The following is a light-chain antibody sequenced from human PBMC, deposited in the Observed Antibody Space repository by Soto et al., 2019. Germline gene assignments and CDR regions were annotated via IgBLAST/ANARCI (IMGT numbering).Light chain of an antibody. CDR1: QSVSSSY. J-gene: IGKJ2*01. CDR3: QQYGGSPTVYT. Sequence: EIVLTQSPGTLSLSPGERATLSCRASQSVSSSYLAWYQQKPGQAPRLLIYGASNRANGIPDRFSGSGSGTDFTLTISRLEPEDFAVYYCQQYGGSPTVYTFGQGTKLEI. V-gene: IGKV3-20*01. CDR2: GAS.